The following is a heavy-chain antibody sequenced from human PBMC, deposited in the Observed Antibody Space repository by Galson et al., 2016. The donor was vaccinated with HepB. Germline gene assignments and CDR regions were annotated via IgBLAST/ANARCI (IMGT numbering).Heavy chain of an antibody. CDR3: AREGIGGHNYDGMDV. Sequence: SLRLSCAASGFMFNSYAFHWVRQAPGKGLEWVAVISYDGSNDFYADYLKGRFTISRDNSKNTLYLQMNRLRDEDTAIYWCAREGIGGHNYDGMDVWGQGTTVTVSS. CDR2: ISYDGSND. V-gene: IGHV3-30*03. CDR1: GFMFNSYA. D-gene: IGHD6-13*01. J-gene: IGHJ6*02.